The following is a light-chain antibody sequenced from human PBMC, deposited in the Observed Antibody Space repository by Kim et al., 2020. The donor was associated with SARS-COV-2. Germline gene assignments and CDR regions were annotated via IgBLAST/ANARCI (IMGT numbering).Light chain of an antibody. CDR1: QNIMKY. J-gene: IGKJ2*01. Sequence: SASVGDSVTITCRASQNIMKYLNWYQQKPGKAPKLLIHAASSLQSGVPSRFSGSGSGTDFSLTINSLQLEDFATYSCQQSFSTPRTFGQGTKLEI. V-gene: IGKV1-39*01. CDR2: AAS. CDR3: QQSFSTPRT.